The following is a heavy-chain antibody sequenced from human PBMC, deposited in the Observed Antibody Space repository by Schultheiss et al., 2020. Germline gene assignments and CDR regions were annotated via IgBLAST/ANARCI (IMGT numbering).Heavy chain of an antibody. CDR2: INPNSGGT. Sequence: ASVKVSCKASGYTFTGYYMHWVRQAPGQGLEWMGWINPNSGGTNYAQKFQGWVTMTRNTSIRTAYMELSSLRSEDTAVYYCARGGNRKNWFDPWGQGTLVTVSS. J-gene: IGHJ5*02. CDR3: ARGGNRKNWFDP. D-gene: IGHD2/OR15-2a*01. CDR1: GYTFTGYY. V-gene: IGHV1-2*04.